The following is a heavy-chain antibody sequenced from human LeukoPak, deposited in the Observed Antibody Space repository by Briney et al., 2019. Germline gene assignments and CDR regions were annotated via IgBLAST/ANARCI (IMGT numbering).Heavy chain of an antibody. CDR2: ISGDGGST. CDR3: AKGTNRGRGPYFDY. D-gene: IGHD7-27*01. Sequence: GGSLRLSCAASGFTFDDYAMHWVRHTPGKGLEWVSLISGDGGSTYYADSVKGRFTISRDDSKNSLYLQMNSLRTEDTAFYYCAKGTNRGRGPYFDYWGQGNLVTVSS. J-gene: IGHJ4*02. V-gene: IGHV3-43*02. CDR1: GFTFDDYA.